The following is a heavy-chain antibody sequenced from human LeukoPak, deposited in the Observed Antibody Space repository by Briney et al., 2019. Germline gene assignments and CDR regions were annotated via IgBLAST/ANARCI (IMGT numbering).Heavy chain of an antibody. J-gene: IGHJ6*02. CDR1: VFTFSSYD. CDR2: IGTAGDT. V-gene: IGHV3-13*01. Sequence: GGSLRLSCAASVFTFSSYDMHWVRQATGKGLEWVSAIGTAGDTYYPGSVKGRFTISRENAKNSLYLQMNSLRAGDTAVYYCARRGYSSGWYDYYGMDVWGQGTTVTVSS. D-gene: IGHD6-19*01. CDR3: ARRGYSSGWYDYYGMDV.